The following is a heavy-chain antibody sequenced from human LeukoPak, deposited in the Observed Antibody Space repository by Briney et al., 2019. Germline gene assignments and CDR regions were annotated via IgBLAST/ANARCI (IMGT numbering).Heavy chain of an antibody. CDR1: GFIFSDYS. Sequence: PGGSLRLSCAASGFIFSDYSMSWVRQAPGKGLEWVSAISDSKRSGNTYYADYVKGRFTISRDTSKNTLYLQMSSLRVEDTAVYYCAKVPNYYDTTTYYGWGQGTLVAVSS. J-gene: IGHJ4*02. CDR2: ISDSKRSGNT. CDR3: AKVPNYYDTTTYYG. V-gene: IGHV3-23*01. D-gene: IGHD3-22*01.